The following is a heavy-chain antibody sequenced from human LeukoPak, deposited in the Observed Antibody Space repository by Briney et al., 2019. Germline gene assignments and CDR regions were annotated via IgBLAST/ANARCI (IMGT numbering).Heavy chain of an antibody. J-gene: IGHJ3*02. D-gene: IGHD5-24*01. V-gene: IGHV4-59*01. Sequence: PSETLSLTCTVSGGSISSYYWNRIRQPPGKGLEWIAYIYYSGSTNYNPSLKSRVTISVDTPKNQFSLKLSSVTAADTAVYYCAGRLWRRDGYNLSAFDIWGQGTMVTVSS. CDR3: AGRLWRRDGYNLSAFDI. CDR1: GGSISSYY. CDR2: IYYSGST.